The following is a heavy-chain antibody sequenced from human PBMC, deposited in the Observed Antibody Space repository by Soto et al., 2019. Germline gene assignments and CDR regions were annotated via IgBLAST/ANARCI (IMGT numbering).Heavy chain of an antibody. V-gene: IGHV4-59*08. Sequence: ATPSPPRTVAGRSIRTYCGGWGRPPRGEGLEWIGYIYYSGNTNYTPSLNSRVTISLDTSKNQFSLRLSSVTAADTAVYYCARHVGGYYDSSGYYFDYWGQGTLVTVSS. CDR1: GRSIRTYC. D-gene: IGHD3-22*01. J-gene: IGHJ4*02. CDR2: IYYSGNT. CDR3: ARHVGGYYDSSGYYFDY.